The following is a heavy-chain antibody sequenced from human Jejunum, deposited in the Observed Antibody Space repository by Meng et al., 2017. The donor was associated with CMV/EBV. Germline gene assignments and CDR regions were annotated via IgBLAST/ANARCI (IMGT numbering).Heavy chain of an antibody. D-gene: IGHD2-2*02. Sequence: PGKGLEWVAVISYDGSEKYYADAVKGRFTVSRDNSKNTLILEMNSLRAEDTALYYCARDYTPVWDNPYCSSASCNIYYYYYGMDVWGQGTTVTVSS. J-gene: IGHJ6*02. V-gene: IGHV3-30*04. CDR2: ISYDGSEK. CDR3: ARDYTPVWDNPYCSSASCNIYYYYYGMDV.